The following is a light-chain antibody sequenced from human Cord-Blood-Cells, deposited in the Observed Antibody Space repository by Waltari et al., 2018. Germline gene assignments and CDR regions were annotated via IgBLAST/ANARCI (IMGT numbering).Light chain of an antibody. CDR2: AAS. CDR1: QGISNY. J-gene: IGKJ4*01. Sequence: DIQMTQSPSSLSASVGDRVTITCRASQGISNYLAWYQQKPGKVPKLLIYAASTLQSGVPSRFRGSGSVTDFTLTISSLQPEDVATYYCQKYNSAPSFGGGTKVEIK. V-gene: IGKV1-27*01. CDR3: QKYNSAPS.